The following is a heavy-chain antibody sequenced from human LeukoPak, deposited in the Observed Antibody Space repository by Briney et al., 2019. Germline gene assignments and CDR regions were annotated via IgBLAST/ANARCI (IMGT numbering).Heavy chain of an antibody. J-gene: IGHJ6*03. V-gene: IGHV3-21*01. CDR1: GFTFSSYS. D-gene: IGHD6-13*01. CDR3: ARDPAAAGTDYYYYYYMDV. Sequence: PGGSLRLSCAASGFTFSSYSMNWVRQAPGKGLEWVSSITSSSSYTFYADSVKGRFTISRDNAKNSLYLQMNSLRAEDTAIYYCARDPAAAGTDYYYYYYMDVWGKGTTVTVSS. CDR2: ITSSSSYT.